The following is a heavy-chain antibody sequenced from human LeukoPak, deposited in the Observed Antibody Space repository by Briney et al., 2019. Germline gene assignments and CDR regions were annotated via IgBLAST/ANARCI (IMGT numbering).Heavy chain of an antibody. V-gene: IGHV1-2*02. Sequence: ASVKVSCTASGYTFTVYYIHWVRQAPGQGLEWMGWINPDRGGTYYAQKFQGRVTMTRDTSISAAYMELSRLRSDDTAVYYCARDTSGWYNYWGQGTLVTVSS. D-gene: IGHD6-19*01. CDR3: ARDTSGWYNY. J-gene: IGHJ4*02. CDR1: GYTFTVYY. CDR2: INPDRGGT.